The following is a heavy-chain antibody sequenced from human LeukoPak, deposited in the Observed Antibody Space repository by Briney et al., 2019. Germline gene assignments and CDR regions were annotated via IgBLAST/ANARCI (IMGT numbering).Heavy chain of an antibody. CDR3: ARGRYYYDSSWDY. J-gene: IGHJ4*02. D-gene: IGHD3-22*01. CDR2: IYYSGST. CDR1: GGSISSYY. Sequence: SETLSLTYTVSGGSISSYYWSWIRQPPGKGLEWIGYIYYSGSTNYNPSLKSRVTISVDTSKNQFSLKLSSVTAADTAVYYCARGRYYYDSSWDYWGQGTLVTVSS. V-gene: IGHV4-59*01.